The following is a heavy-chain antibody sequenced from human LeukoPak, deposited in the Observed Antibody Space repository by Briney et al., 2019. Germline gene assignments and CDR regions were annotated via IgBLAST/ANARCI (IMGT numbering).Heavy chain of an antibody. D-gene: IGHD2-2*02. CDR1: GGSISSGDYY. CDR3: ARTDCSRTSCHISFDY. V-gene: IGHV4-30-4*08. CDR2: IYYSGST. Sequence: PSETLSLTCTVSGGSISSGDYYWSWIRQPPGKGLEWIGYIYYSGSTYYNPSLKSRVTISVDTSKNQFSLKLSSVTAADTAVYYCARTDCSRTSCHISFDYWGQGTLVTVSS. J-gene: IGHJ4*02.